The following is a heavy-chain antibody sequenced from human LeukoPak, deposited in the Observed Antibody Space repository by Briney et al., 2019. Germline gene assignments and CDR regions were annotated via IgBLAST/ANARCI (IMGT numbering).Heavy chain of an antibody. D-gene: IGHD3-3*01. Sequence: GGSLRLSCAASGFTFSSYWMSWVRQAPGKGLEWVSAISGSGGSTYYADSVKGRFTISRDNSKNTLYLQMNSLRAEDTAVYYCATRWSGYYTELDYWGQGTLVTVSS. CDR1: GFTFSSYW. CDR3: ATRWSGYYTELDY. CDR2: ISGSGGST. V-gene: IGHV3-23*01. J-gene: IGHJ4*02.